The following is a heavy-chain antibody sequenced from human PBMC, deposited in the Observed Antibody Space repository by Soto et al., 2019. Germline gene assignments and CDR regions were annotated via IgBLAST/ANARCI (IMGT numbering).Heavy chain of an antibody. V-gene: IGHV4-59*11. CDR2: ISSTGST. D-gene: IGHD6-19*01. CDR3: ARNTGWYLHDS. Sequence: SETLSLTCTVSGDSMSLHYWSWLRQPPGKGLEWIGYISSTGSTHYNTSLRSRVTISPDTSKKQFSLNLNSVTAADTAVYYCARNTGWYLHDSWGQGTLVTVSS. CDR1: GDSMSLHY. J-gene: IGHJ5*01.